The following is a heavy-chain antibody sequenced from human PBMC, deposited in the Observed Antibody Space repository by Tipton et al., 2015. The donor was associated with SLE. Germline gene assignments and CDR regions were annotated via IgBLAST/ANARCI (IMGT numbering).Heavy chain of an antibody. J-gene: IGHJ2*01. V-gene: IGHV3-66*02. CDR3: AGLGIGGHWYFDL. CDR2: IYSGGST. Sequence: SLRLSCAASGFTVSSNYMSWVRQAPGKGLEWVSVIYSGGSTYYADSVKGRFTISRDNSKNTLYLQMNSLRAEDTAVYYCAGLGIGGHWYFDLWGRGTLVTVSS. CDR1: GFTVSSNY. D-gene: IGHD7-27*01.